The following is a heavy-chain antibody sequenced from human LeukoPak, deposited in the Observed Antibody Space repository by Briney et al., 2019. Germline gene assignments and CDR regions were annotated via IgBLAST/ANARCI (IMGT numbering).Heavy chain of an antibody. Sequence: GGSLRLSCAASGFTFNDHYMDWVRRAPGKGLEWVSTISGFGGETFYADSVKGRFSLSRDNSKHTLSLQMNSLRAEDTAVYYCVKGGHYSFFGPWGQGTLVTVSS. D-gene: IGHD3-10*01. J-gene: IGHJ5*02. V-gene: IGHV3-23*01. CDR3: VKGGHYSFFGP. CDR1: GFTFNDHY. CDR2: ISGFGGET.